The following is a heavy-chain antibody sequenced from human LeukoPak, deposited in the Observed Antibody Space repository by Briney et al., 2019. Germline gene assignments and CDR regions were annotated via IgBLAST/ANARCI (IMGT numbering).Heavy chain of an antibody. V-gene: IGHV4-59*12. J-gene: IGHJ3*02. D-gene: IGHD2-2*01. CDR1: GDSINTYS. Sequence: PSETLSLTCTVSGDSINTYSWIYIRQPPGKGLEWIGNISYSGSTKYNPSLKSRVTISLDTSKNPFSLKLSSVTAAATAVYYCVRGYQLLPDAFDIWGQGTMVTVSS. CDR3: VRGYQLLPDAFDI. CDR2: ISYSGST.